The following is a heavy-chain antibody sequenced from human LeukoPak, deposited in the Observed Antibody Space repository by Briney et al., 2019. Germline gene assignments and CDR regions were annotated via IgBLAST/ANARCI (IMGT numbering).Heavy chain of an antibody. CDR2: IKPDGSEK. D-gene: IGHD1-26*01. CDR3: ARDTVGVTDY. V-gene: IGHV3-7*01. Sequence: GGSLRLSCAASGFTFNTYWMSWVRQAPGKGLEWVANIKPDGSEKYYMDSVKGRFTISRDNAKNSLYLQMNSLRAEDTALYYCARDTVGVTDYWGQGTLVTVSS. J-gene: IGHJ4*02. CDR1: GFTFNTYW.